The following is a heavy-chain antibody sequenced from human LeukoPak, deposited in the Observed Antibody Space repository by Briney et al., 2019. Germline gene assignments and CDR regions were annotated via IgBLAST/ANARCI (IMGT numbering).Heavy chain of an antibody. J-gene: IGHJ4*02. Sequence: GASVKVSCKASGYTFTGYHIRWVRQAPGQGLEWMGRINPYSGDTNFAQKFQGRVTMTRDTSITTAYMDLSSLTPDDTAVCFCARDQGSLTRSWYTGYWGQGTQVTVSS. V-gene: IGHV1-2*06. D-gene: IGHD6-13*01. CDR1: GYTFTGYH. CDR3: ARDQGSLTRSWYTGY. CDR2: INPYSGDT.